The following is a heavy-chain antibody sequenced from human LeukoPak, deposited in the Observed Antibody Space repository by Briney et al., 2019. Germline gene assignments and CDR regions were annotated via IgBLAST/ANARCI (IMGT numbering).Heavy chain of an antibody. D-gene: IGHD6-19*01. Sequence: SETLSLTCTVSGGSITSYYWSWIRQPPGNGLEWIGYIYYTGTTNYNPSLESRVTMSVDTSKNQFSLRLSSVTAADTALYYCARHSSGIAVAGTKFDYWGQGTLVTVSS. CDR1: GGSITSYY. V-gene: IGHV4-59*08. J-gene: IGHJ4*02. CDR2: IYYTGTT. CDR3: ARHSSGIAVAGTKFDY.